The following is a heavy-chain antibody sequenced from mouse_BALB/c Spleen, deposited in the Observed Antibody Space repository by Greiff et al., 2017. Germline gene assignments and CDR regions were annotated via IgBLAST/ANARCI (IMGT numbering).Heavy chain of an antibody. Sequence: EVQVVESGGGLVQPGGSRKLSCAASGFTFSSFGMHWVRQAPEKGLEWVAYISSGSSTIYYADTVKGRFTISRDNPKNTLFLQMTRLRSEDTAMYYCARDYGYGFAYWGQGTLVTVSA. D-gene: IGHD1-2*01. CDR1: GFTFSSFG. V-gene: IGHV5-17*02. J-gene: IGHJ3*01. CDR2: ISSGSSTI. CDR3: ARDYGYGFAY.